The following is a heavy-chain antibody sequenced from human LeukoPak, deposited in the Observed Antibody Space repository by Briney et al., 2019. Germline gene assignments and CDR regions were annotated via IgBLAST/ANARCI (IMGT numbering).Heavy chain of an antibody. V-gene: IGHV3-30*01. CDR3: ARGEYYDSSGYYH. J-gene: IGHJ5*02. Sequence: PGGSLRFSCAASGFTFSSYAMHWVRQAPGKGLEWVAVISYDGSNKYYADSVKGRFTISRDNSKNTLYLQMNSLRAEDTAVYYCARGEYYDSSGYYHWGQGTLVTVSS. CDR2: ISYDGSNK. CDR1: GFTFSSYA. D-gene: IGHD3-22*01.